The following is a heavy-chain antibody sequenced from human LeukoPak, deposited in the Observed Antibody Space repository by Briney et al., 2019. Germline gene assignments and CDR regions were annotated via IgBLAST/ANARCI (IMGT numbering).Heavy chain of an antibody. CDR2: MNPNSGNT. CDR3: ARGNYDFWSGLSVYYYYYGMDV. V-gene: IGHV1-8*01. Sequence: GASVKVSCKASGYTFTSYDINWVRQATGQGLEWMGWMNPNSGNTGYAQKFQGRVTMTRNTSISTAYMELSSLRSEDTAVYYCARGNYDFWSGLSVYYYYYGMDVWGQGTTVTVSS. CDR1: GYTFTSYD. D-gene: IGHD3-3*01. J-gene: IGHJ6*02.